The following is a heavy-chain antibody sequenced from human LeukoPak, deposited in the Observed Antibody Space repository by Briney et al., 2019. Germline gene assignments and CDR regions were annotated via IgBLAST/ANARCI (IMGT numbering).Heavy chain of an antibody. Sequence: GASVKVSCKASGYTFTSYDINWVRQATGQGLEWMGWMNPNSGNTGYAQKFQGRVTMTRNTSISTAYMELSSLRSEDTAVYYCARGSRGLTRYYYYYYYMDVWGKGTTVTVSS. D-gene: IGHD6-19*01. CDR3: ARGSRGLTRYYYYYYYMDV. V-gene: IGHV1-8*01. CDR2: MNPNSGNT. J-gene: IGHJ6*03. CDR1: GYTFTSYD.